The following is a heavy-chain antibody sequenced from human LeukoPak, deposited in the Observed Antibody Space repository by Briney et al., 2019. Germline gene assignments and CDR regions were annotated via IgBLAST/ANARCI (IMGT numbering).Heavy chain of an antibody. CDR2: IYYSGST. J-gene: IGHJ4*02. Sequence: KPSETLSLTCTVSGGSISSYYWSWIRQPPGKGLEWIGYIYYSGSTNYNPPLKSRVTISVDTSKNQFSLKLSSVTAADTAVYYCARVGYYYGSGSYLDYWGQGTLVTVSS. CDR3: ARVGYYYGSGSYLDY. CDR1: GGSISSYY. D-gene: IGHD3-10*01. V-gene: IGHV4-59*01.